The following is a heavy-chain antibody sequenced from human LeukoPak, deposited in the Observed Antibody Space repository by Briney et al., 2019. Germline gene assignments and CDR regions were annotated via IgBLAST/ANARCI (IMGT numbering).Heavy chain of an antibody. Sequence: GASVKVSCKASGGTFSSYAISWVRQAPGQGLEWMGRIIPMLSITNYAQKFQGRVTITADKSTNTAYMELTSLTSEDTAVYFCARHSSRGHYYDFDSWGQGTLVTVSS. CDR2: IIPMLSIT. J-gene: IGHJ4*02. D-gene: IGHD3-22*01. V-gene: IGHV1-69*10. CDR3: ARHSSRGHYYDFDS. CDR1: GGTFSSYA.